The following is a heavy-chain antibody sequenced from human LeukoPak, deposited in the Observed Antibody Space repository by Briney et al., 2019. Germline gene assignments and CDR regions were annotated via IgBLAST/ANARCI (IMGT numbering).Heavy chain of an antibody. Sequence: ASVKVSCKASGYTFTDYYMHWVRQAPGQGLEWMGWINPNSGGTNYAQKFQGRVTITADKSTSTAYMELSSLRSEDTAVYYCARGDMITFGGVIAESPFDYWGQGTLVTVSS. CDR3: ARGDMITFGGVIAESPFDY. J-gene: IGHJ4*02. V-gene: IGHV1-2*02. CDR2: INPNSGGT. CDR1: GYTFTDYY. D-gene: IGHD3-16*02.